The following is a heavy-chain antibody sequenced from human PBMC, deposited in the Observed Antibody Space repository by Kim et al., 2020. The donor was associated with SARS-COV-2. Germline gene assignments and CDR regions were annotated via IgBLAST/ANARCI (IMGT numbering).Heavy chain of an antibody. V-gene: IGHV4-34*01. CDR3: ARGGVQLNLVLDY. CDR1: GGSFSGYY. CDR2: INHSGST. Sequence: SETLSLTCAVYGGSFSGYYWSWIRQPPGKGLEWIGEINHSGSTNYNPSLKSRVTISVDTSKNQFSLKLSSVTAADTAVYYCARGGVQLNLVLDYWGQGTLVTVSS. D-gene: IGHD5-18*01. J-gene: IGHJ4*02.